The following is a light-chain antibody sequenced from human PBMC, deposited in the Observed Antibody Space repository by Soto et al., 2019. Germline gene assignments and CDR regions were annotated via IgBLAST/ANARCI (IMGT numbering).Light chain of an antibody. CDR2: DAS. CDR1: QSIRTS. Sequence: EVVLTQSPSTLSLSQGSRSTLSCRASQSIRTSLAWYQQKPGQAPRLVIFDASNRANGVPARVSGSGSGTEVILTISSLQSEDFAVYSCQHYNNWHITFGQGTRLE. V-gene: IGKV3-11*01. J-gene: IGKJ5*01. CDR3: QHYNNWHIT.